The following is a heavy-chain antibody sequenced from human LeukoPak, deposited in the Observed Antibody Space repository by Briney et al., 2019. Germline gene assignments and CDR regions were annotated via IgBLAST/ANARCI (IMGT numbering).Heavy chain of an antibody. CDR2: IKEDGSEE. CDR3: ARDWLAGNPYHAFDL. Sequence: GGSLRLSCAASGFTFSSYWMSWDRQAPGKGLECVANIKEDGSEEYYVDSVKGRFSISRDNAKNSLHLQMNSLRAEDTAVYYCARDWLAGNPYHAFDLWGKGTMVTVSS. CDR1: GFTFSSYW. V-gene: IGHV3-7*01. J-gene: IGHJ3*01. D-gene: IGHD3-22*01.